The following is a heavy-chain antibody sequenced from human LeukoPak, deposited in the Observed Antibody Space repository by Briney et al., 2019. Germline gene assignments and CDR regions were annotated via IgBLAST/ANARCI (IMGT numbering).Heavy chain of an antibody. CDR1: GYTFTGYY. V-gene: IGHV1-2*02. CDR2: INPNSGGT. Sequence: ASVKVSCKASGYTFTGYYMHWVRQAPGQGLEWMGWINPNSGGTNYAQKFQGRVTMTGDTSISTAYMELSRLRSDDTAVYYCARVFYCSGGSCYSGSFDPWGQGTLVTVSS. CDR3: ARVFYCSGGSCYSGSFDP. D-gene: IGHD2-15*01. J-gene: IGHJ5*02.